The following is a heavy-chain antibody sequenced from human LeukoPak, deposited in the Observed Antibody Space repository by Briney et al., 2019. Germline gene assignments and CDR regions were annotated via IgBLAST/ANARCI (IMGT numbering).Heavy chain of an antibody. CDR3: ARVRYDSGWYDY. J-gene: IGHJ4*02. CDR1: GFTFSSYS. CDR2: ISSSSRYI. V-gene: IGHV3-21*01. D-gene: IGHD6-19*01. Sequence: PGGSLRLSCAASGFTFSSYSINSVRQAPGKGREWVSSISSSSRYIYYADSVKGRLTISRDNAKNSLYLPMTSLRAEDTDVYYCARVRYDSGWYDYWGQGALVIVSS.